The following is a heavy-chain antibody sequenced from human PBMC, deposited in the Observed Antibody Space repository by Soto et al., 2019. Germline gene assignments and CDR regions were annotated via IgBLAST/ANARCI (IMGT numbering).Heavy chain of an antibody. J-gene: IGHJ6*03. D-gene: IGHD5-18*01. V-gene: IGHV4-59*08. Sequence: SETLSLTCTVSGGSISSYYWSWIRQPPGKGLEWIGYIYYSGSTNYNPSLKSRVTISVDTSKNQFSLKLSSVTAADTAVYYCARLGYSYGYETYYMDVWGKGTTVTVSS. CDR3: ARLGYSYGYETYYMDV. CDR2: IYYSGST. CDR1: GGSISSYY.